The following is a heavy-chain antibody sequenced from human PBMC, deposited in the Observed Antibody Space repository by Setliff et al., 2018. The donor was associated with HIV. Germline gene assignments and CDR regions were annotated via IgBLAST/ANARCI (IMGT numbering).Heavy chain of an antibody. D-gene: IGHD3-3*01. CDR2: ISSDGETT. CDR3: ARETYYHTWGGFSYYMDV. Sequence: GGSLRLSCAASGFSFSRYAIHWVRQAPGKGLQYVSAISSDGETTYYADSVKGRFTISRDNSKNTLYLQMGSLRPEDMAVYYCARETYYHTWGGFSYYMDVWGKGTTVTVSS. V-gene: IGHV3-64*02. CDR1: GFSFSRYA. J-gene: IGHJ6*03.